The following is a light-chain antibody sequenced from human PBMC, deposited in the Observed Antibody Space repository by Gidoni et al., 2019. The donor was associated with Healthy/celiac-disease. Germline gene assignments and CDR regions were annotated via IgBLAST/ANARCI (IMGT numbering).Light chain of an antibody. CDR1: QSISSW. Sequence: DIQMTQSPSTLSASVGDRVTITCRASQSISSWLAWYQQKPGKAPKLLIYKAYSLESGVPSRFSGRGSGTEFTLTISSLQPDDFATYYCQQYNSYSQTFGQGTKVEIK. V-gene: IGKV1-5*03. CDR2: KAY. CDR3: QQYNSYSQT. J-gene: IGKJ1*01.